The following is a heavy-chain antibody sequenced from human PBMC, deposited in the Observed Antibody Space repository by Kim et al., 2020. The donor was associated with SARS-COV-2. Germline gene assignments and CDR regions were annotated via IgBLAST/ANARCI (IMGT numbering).Heavy chain of an antibody. CDR1: GYTFTGYY. J-gene: IGHJ4*02. V-gene: IGHV1-2*02. CDR2: INPNSGGT. Sequence: ASVKVSCKASGYTFTGYYMHWVRQAPGQGLEWMGWINPNSGGTNYAQKFQGRVTMTRDTSISTAYMELSRLRSDDTAVYYCASGPYVALYDSSGYPGWGNVYWGQGTLVTVSS. D-gene: IGHD3-22*01. CDR3: ASGPYVALYDSSGYPGWGNVY.